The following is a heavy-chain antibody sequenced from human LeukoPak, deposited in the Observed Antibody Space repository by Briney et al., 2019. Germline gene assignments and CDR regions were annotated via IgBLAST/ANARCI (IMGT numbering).Heavy chain of an antibody. CDR1: GDSINNYY. CDR2: THYTGNT. V-gene: IGHV4-59*08. Sequence: SETLSLTCSVSGDSINNYYWTWIRQPPGKELEWIGYTHYTGNTKSNPSLKSRVTTSVDTSKSQFSLKLSSVTAADTAVYYCAKWSSTLKAFDFWGQGSLVIVSS. D-gene: IGHD2-8*01. CDR3: AKWSSTLKAFDF. J-gene: IGHJ4*02.